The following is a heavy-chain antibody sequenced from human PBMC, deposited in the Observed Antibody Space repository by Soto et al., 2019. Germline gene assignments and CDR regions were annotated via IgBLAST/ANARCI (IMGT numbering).Heavy chain of an antibody. D-gene: IGHD6-13*01. Sequence: QVQLVQSGAEVKKPGASVKLSCKSSEYTFTDYYIHWVRQAPGQGLEWMGLINPSGGSTSYAQKCQGRVTMTRDTSTSTVYMELSSLRSEDTAVYYCATAAYSTSSYDFWGQGTLVTVSS. CDR2: INPSGGST. J-gene: IGHJ4*02. V-gene: IGHV1-46*01. CDR1: EYTFTDYY. CDR3: ATAAYSTSSYDF.